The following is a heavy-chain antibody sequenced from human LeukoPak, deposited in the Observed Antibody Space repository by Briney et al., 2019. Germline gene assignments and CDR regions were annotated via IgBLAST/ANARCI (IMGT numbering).Heavy chain of an antibody. V-gene: IGHV4-38-2*02. Sequence: PSETLSLTCTVSGYSISSGYYWGWIRQPPGKGLEWIGSIYHSGSTYYNPALKSRVTISVDTSKNQFSLTLSSVTAADTAVYCCARVSRGVTTSCGPSFDYWGQGTLVTVSS. J-gene: IGHJ4*02. CDR2: IYHSGST. CDR3: ARVSRGVTTSCGPSFDY. CDR1: GYSISSGYY. D-gene: IGHD4-17*01.